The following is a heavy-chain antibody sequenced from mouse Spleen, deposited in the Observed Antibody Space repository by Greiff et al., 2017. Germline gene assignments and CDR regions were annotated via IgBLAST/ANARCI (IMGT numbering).Heavy chain of an antibody. J-gene: IGHJ2*01. D-gene: IGHD2-10*01. Sequence: VQLQQSGPELVKPGASVKISCKASGYTFTDYYMNWVKQSHGKSLEWVGYINPNNGGTSYNQKFKGKATLTVDKSSSTAYMELRSLTSEDSAVYYCAGAYYGNPFDYWGQGTTLTVSS. CDR3: AGAYYGNPFDY. V-gene: IGHV1-26*01. CDR1: GYTFTDYY. CDR2: INPNNGGT.